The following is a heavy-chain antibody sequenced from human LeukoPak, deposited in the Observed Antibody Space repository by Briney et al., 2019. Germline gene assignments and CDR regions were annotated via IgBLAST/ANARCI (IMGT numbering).Heavy chain of an antibody. J-gene: IGHJ4*02. Sequence: EWIWYIYYSGSTNYNPSLKSRVTISVDTSKNQFSLKLSSVTAADTAVYYCARLRETAIDYWGQGTLVTVSS. D-gene: IGHD5-18*01. CDR3: ARLRETAIDY. CDR2: IYYSGST. V-gene: IGHV4-59*08.